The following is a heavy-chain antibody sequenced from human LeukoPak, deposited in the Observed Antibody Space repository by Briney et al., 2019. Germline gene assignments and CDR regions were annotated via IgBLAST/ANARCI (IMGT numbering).Heavy chain of an antibody. D-gene: IGHD5-12*01. CDR3: ARAMRSGYDH. V-gene: IGHV3-48*02. CDR1: GFTFSTYG. Sequence: GRSLRLSCAASGFTFSTYGMNWVRQAPGKGPEWVSYISSSSDAIYYADSVRGRFTISRDNAKNSLYLQMNSLRDEDTAVYYCARAMRSGYDHWGQGTLVTVSS. J-gene: IGHJ4*02. CDR2: ISSSSDAI.